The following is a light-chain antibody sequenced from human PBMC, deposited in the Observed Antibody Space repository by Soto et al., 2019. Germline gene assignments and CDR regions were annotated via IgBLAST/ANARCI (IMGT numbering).Light chain of an antibody. Sequence: EVVMTQSPVTLSVSPGERATLSCRASQSITTNLARYQQKPGQAPRLLILGASTRATGVPARFSGSGSGTPFTLTISSLHSEDFALYDCQQYNDWPPKRTFGQGTRVDFK. CDR3: QQYNDWPPKRT. J-gene: IGKJ1*01. V-gene: IGKV3-15*01. CDR2: GAS. CDR1: QSITTN.